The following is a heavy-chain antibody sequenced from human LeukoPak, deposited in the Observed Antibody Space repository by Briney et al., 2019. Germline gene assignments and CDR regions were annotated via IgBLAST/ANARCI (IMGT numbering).Heavy chain of an antibody. V-gene: IGHV4-61*02. D-gene: IGHD3-3*01. CDR2: IYTSGST. Sequence: SQTLSLTCTVSGGSISSGSYYWSWIRQPAGKGLEWIGRIYTSGSTNYNPSLKSRVTMSVDTSKNQFSLKLSSVTAADTAVYYCARDQGITIFGVVIGVEWFDPWGQGTLVTVSS. CDR3: ARDQGITIFGVVIGVEWFDP. J-gene: IGHJ5*02. CDR1: GGSISSGSYY.